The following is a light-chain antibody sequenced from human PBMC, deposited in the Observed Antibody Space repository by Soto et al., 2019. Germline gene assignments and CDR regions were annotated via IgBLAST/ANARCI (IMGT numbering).Light chain of an antibody. V-gene: IGKV3-15*01. CDR2: VSS. CDR1: QSVSSN. J-gene: IGKJ4*01. CDR3: QQYNVWALT. Sequence: EILMTQSPATLSVSPGERATLSCRASQSVSSNLAWYQQKPGQTPKLLIYVSSTRANGIPARFSGSGSGTEFTLTISSLQSEDFAVYSGQQYNVWALTFGGATKVEFK.